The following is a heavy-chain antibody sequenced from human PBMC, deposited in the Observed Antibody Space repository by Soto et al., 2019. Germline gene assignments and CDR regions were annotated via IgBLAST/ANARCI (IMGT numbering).Heavy chain of an antibody. CDR3: ARVGTLRRDGNDY. V-gene: IGHV1-46*01. Sequence: ASVKVSCKASGYTITSYYMHWGRQAPGQGLEWMGIINPSGGSTSYAQKFQGRVTMTRDTSTSTVYMELSSLRSEDTAVYYCARVGTLRRDGNDYWGQGTLVTVSS. J-gene: IGHJ4*02. D-gene: IGHD3-16*01. CDR1: GYTITSYY. CDR2: INPSGGST.